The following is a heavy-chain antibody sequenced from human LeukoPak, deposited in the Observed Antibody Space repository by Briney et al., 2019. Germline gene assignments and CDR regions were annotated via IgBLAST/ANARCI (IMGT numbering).Heavy chain of an antibody. CDR2: IIPILGIA. J-gene: IGHJ6*02. V-gene: IGHV1-69*04. CDR1: GYTFTSYG. D-gene: IGHD6-6*01. CDR3: ARDFEYSSSSFRVPSGMDV. Sequence: SVKVSCKASGYTFTSYGISWVRQAPGQGLEWMGRIIPILGIANYAQKFQGRVTITADKSTSTAYMELSSLRSEDTAVYYCARDFEYSSSSFRVPSGMDVWGQGTTVTVSS.